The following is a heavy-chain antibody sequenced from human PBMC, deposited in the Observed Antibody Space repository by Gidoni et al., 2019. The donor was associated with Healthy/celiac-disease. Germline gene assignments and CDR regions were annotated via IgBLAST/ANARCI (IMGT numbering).Heavy chain of an antibody. V-gene: IGHV4-39*01. CDR2: IYYSGST. Sequence: QLQLQESGPGLVKPSETLSLTCTVSGGSISSSSYYWGWIRQPPGKGLEWIGSIYYSGSTYYNPSLKSRVTISVDTSKNQFSLKLSSVTAADTAVYYCASGYSSSWDCAFDIWGQGTMVTVSS. J-gene: IGHJ3*02. D-gene: IGHD6-13*01. CDR1: GGSISSSSYY. CDR3: ASGYSSSWDCAFDI.